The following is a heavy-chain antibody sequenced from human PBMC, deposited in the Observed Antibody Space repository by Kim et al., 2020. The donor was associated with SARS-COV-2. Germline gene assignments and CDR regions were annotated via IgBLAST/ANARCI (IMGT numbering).Heavy chain of an antibody. V-gene: IGHV4-61*01. Sequence: SETLSLTCTVSGGSVSSGSYYWSWIRQPPGKGLEWIGYIYYSGSTNYNPSLKSRVTISVDTSKNQFSLKLSSVTAADTAVYYCERDSRMLVRYYGMDVWGQGTTVTVSS. D-gene: IGHD6-13*01. CDR2: IYYSGST. J-gene: IGHJ6*02. CDR1: GGSVSSGSYY. CDR3: ERDSRMLVRYYGMDV.